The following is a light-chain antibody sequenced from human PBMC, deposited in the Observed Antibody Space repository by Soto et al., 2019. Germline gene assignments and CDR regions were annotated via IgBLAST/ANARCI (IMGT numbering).Light chain of an antibody. J-gene: IGKJ2*01. CDR3: QLHDDFSHAT. CDR1: QDISNF. CDR2: DAS. Sequence: DIQMTQSPSTLSASVGDRVTISCWSSQDISNFLAWYQHKPGKAPKLLIYDASTLQTGVPSRFRGSGFGTEFTLTISGLKPDDFATYFCQLHDDFSHATFGQGTK. V-gene: IGKV1-5*01.